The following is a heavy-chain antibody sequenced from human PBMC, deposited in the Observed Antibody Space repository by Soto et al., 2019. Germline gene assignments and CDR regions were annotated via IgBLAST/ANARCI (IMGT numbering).Heavy chain of an antibody. V-gene: IGHV1-3*01. CDR1: GYTFTSYA. Sequence: QVQLVQSGAEVKKPGASVKVSCKASGYTFTSYAMHWVRQAPEQRLEWMGWINAGNGNTKYSQKFQGRVTITRDTSASTDYMELSSLRSEDTAVYYCARGLGLYYFDYWGQGTLVTVSS. CDR2: INAGNGNT. CDR3: ARGLGLYYFDY. J-gene: IGHJ4*02. D-gene: IGHD1-26*01.